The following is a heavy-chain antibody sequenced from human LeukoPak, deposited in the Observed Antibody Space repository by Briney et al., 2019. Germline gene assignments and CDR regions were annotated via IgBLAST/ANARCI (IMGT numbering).Heavy chain of an antibody. CDR1: GYSISSGYY. V-gene: IGHV4-38-2*01. CDR2: IYHSGST. D-gene: IGHD6-19*01. CDR3: ARRSGIAVALDSYYFDY. Sequence: SETLSLTCAVSGYSISSGYYWGWIRQPPGKGLEWIGSIYHSGSTYYNPSLKSRVTISVDTSKNQFSLKLSSVTAADTAVYYCARRSGIAVALDSYYFDYWGQGTLVTVSS. J-gene: IGHJ4*02.